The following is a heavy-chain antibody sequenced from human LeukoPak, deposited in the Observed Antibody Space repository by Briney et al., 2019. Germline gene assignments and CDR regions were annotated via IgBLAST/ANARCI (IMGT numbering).Heavy chain of an antibody. CDR2: IIPIFGTA. CDR3: ASSPPRYCSGGSCYSGWFDP. Sequence: SVKVSCKASGGTFSSYAISWVRQAPGQGLEWMGGIIPIFGTANYAQKFQGRVTITADESTSTAYTELSSLRSEDTAVYYCASSPPRYCSGGSCYSGWFDPWGQGTLVTVSS. D-gene: IGHD2-15*01. V-gene: IGHV1-69*13. CDR1: GGTFSSYA. J-gene: IGHJ5*02.